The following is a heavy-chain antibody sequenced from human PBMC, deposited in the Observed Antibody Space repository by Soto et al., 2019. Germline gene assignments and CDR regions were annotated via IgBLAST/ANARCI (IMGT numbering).Heavy chain of an antibody. CDR2: INQSGDT. V-gene: IGHV4-34*01. CDR3: ARGRVMDQTCYYYCGLDV. Sequence: QVQLQQWGAGLLKPSETLSLICAVHGGSFSGYYWSWIRQSPGKGREWIGEINQSGDTNYSPSLKSRITLSVDRSQSKFSLRLISVTAADTAVYYCARGRVMDQTCYYYCGLDVWGQGTTVTVSS. CDR1: GGSFSGYY. J-gene: IGHJ6*02.